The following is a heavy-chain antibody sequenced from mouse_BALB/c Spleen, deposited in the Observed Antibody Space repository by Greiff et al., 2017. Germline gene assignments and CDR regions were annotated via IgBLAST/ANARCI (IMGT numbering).Heavy chain of an antibody. D-gene: IGHD2-5*01. J-gene: IGHJ1*01. CDR3: ATSNYRYFDV. Sequence: EVKLMESGGGLVKPGGSLKLSCAASGFTFSSYAMSWVRQTPEKRLEWVATISSGGSYTYYPESVKGRFTISRDNAKSTLYLQMSSLRSEDTAMYYCATSNYRYFDVWGAGTTVTVSS. V-gene: IGHV5-9-3*01. CDR1: GFTFSSYA. CDR2: ISSGGSYT.